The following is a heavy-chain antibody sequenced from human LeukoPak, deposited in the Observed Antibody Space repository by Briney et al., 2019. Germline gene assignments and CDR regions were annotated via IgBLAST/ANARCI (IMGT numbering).Heavy chain of an antibody. Sequence: GASVKVSCKASGYTFTSCDVNWVRQATGQGLEWMGWMNPNSGNTGYAQKFQGRVTMTRNTSISTAYMELSSLRSEDTAVYYCARGRRLTGYYDSDYWGQGTLVTVSS. V-gene: IGHV1-8*01. CDR2: MNPNSGNT. CDR1: GYTFTSCD. D-gene: IGHD3-9*01. J-gene: IGHJ4*02. CDR3: ARGRRLTGYYDSDY.